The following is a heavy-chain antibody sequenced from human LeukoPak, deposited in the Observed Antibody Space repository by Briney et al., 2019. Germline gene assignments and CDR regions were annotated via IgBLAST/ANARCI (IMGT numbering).Heavy chain of an antibody. CDR3: ARALSGSYSIFDY. CDR1: GGTFSSYA. Sequence: SVKVSCKASGGTFSSYAISWVRQAPGQGLEWMGGIIPIFGTANYAQKFQGRVTITTDESTSTTYMELSSLRSEDTAVYYCARALSGSYSIFDYWGQGTLVTVSS. J-gene: IGHJ4*02. D-gene: IGHD1-26*01. CDR2: IIPIFGTA. V-gene: IGHV1-69*05.